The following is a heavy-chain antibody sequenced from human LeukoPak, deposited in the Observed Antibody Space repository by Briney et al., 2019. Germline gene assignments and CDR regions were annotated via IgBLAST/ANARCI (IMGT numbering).Heavy chain of an antibody. D-gene: IGHD3-22*01. Sequence: ASVKVSCKASGYIFTSYGISWVRQAPGQGLEWMGWISIHNGFTRYSQKFQGRVTMTRDTSTSTAYMDLRSLRADDTAVYYCARDMRHYRNYDSSGYYYNFEYWGQGTLVTASS. CDR1: GYIFTSYG. V-gene: IGHV1-18*01. CDR2: ISIHNGFT. CDR3: ARDMRHYRNYDSSGYYYNFEY. J-gene: IGHJ4*02.